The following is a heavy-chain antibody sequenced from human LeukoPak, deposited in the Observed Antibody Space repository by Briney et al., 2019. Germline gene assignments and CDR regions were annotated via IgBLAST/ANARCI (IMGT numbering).Heavy chain of an antibody. V-gene: IGHV1-24*01. D-gene: IGHD6-19*01. CDR3: ARGESTSGWYY. Sequence: GASVKVSCKVSGCTLTELSMHWVRQAPGKGLEWMGGFDPEDGETIYAQKLQGRVTMTTDTSTNTAYMELKSLRYDDTAVYYCARGESTSGWYYWGQGTLVTVSS. CDR1: GCTLTELS. CDR2: FDPEDGET. J-gene: IGHJ4*02.